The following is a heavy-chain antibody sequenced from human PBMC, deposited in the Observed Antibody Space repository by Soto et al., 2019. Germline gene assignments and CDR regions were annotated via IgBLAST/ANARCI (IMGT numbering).Heavy chain of an antibody. J-gene: IGHJ4*02. Sequence: PGGSLRLSCAAAGFTFSSYSMNWVRQAPGKGLEWVSYISGSSSTIYYADSVKGRFTISRGNAKASLYLQMSSLRDEDTAVYYCAGRIGKADYWGQGTLVTVSS. V-gene: IGHV3-48*02. D-gene: IGHD2-15*01. CDR1: GFTFSSYS. CDR2: ISGSSSTI. CDR3: AGRIGKADY.